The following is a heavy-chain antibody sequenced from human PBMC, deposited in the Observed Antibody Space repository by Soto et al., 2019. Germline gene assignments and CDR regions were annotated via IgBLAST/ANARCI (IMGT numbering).Heavy chain of an antibody. CDR3: ARVVQNYYGMDV. D-gene: IGHD1-1*01. CDR1: GYTFTTYV. J-gene: IGHJ6*02. Sequence: QVQLVQSGAEVKKPGASVKVSCKASGYTFTTYVMHWVRQAPGQRLEWMGWLNAGNDNTEYSQKLQGRVTITRDTSASTVYTELSSLSSEDTAVYYCARVVQNYYGMDVWGQGTTVTVSS. CDR2: LNAGNDNT. V-gene: IGHV1-3*01.